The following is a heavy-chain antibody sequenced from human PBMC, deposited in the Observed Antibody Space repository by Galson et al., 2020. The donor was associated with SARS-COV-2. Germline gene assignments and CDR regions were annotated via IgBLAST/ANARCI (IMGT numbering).Heavy chain of an antibody. CDR2: IPPNNGAT. Sequence: SVKVSCKASGSPFTGYYVHWVRQATGQALEWIPRIPPNNGATHYAQKFQGRVTMTRDTSITTAYMELSGLRSDDTAVYYCSSRGILSVFDYWGQGTLVTVSS. CDR3: SSRGILSVFDY. V-gene: IGHV1-2*06. D-gene: IGHD3-10*01. CDR1: GSPFTGYY. J-gene: IGHJ4*02.